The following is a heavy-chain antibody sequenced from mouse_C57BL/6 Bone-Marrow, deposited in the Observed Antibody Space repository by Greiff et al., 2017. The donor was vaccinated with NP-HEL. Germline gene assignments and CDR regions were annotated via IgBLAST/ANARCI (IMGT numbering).Heavy chain of an antibody. V-gene: IGHV1-82*01. CDR3: ARDYGSSLIAY. Sequence: VQLQQSGPELVKPGASVKISCKASGYAFSSSWMNWVKQRPGKGLEWIGRIYPGDGDTNYNGKFKGKATLTADKSSSTAYMQLSSLTSEDSAVYFCARDYGSSLIAYWGQGTLVTVSA. J-gene: IGHJ3*01. D-gene: IGHD1-1*01. CDR2: IYPGDGDT. CDR1: GYAFSSSW.